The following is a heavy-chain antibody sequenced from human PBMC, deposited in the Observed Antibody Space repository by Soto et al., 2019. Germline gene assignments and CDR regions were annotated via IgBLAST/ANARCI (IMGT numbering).Heavy chain of an antibody. J-gene: IGHJ6*02. V-gene: IGHV5-51*01. CDR3: AREGTMGTGYYYYGMDV. Sequence: XESLKVSCKGSGYSFTSYWIGWVLQMPGKGLEWMGIIYPGDSDTRYSPSFQGQVTISADKSISTAYLQWSSLKASDTAMYYCAREGTMGTGYYYYGMDVWGQGTTVTVS. CDR1: GYSFTSYW. D-gene: IGHD1-7*01. CDR2: IYPGDSDT.